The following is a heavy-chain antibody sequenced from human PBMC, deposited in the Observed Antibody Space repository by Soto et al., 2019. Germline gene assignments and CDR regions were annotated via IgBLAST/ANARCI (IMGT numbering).Heavy chain of an antibody. V-gene: IGHV4-4*02. D-gene: IGHD2-2*01. J-gene: IGHJ4*02. CDR2: IFHAGST. CDR3: ARTRQHCSATTCYEFYFDY. CDR1: GGSITNTNW. Sequence: QVQLQESGPGLVRPSGTLSLTCTVSGGSITNTNWWSWVRQPPGKGLEWLGAIFHAGSTNYNPSPKTPIPMSANKSENRFSLNLTSVTAADTAVYYCARTRQHCSATTCYEFYFDYWGQGTLVTVSS.